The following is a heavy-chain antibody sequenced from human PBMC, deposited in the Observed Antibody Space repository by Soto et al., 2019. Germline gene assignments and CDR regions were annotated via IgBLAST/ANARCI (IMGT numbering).Heavy chain of an antibody. J-gene: IGHJ2*01. Sequence: DVQLLESGGGLVQPGGSLRLSCEASGFTFRSYARSWVRQAPGKGLEWVSGISGSGISTHYADSVKGRFTVSRDNSKNTLYLQMNSLRAEDTAVYNCAKEPVGPDWYFELWGRGTLVTVSS. CDR1: GFTFRSYA. V-gene: IGHV3-23*01. CDR3: AKEPVGPDWYFEL. CDR2: ISGSGIST.